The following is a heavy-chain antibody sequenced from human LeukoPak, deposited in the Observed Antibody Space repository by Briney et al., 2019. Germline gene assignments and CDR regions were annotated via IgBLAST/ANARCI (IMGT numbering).Heavy chain of an antibody. CDR1: GFTFSSYA. V-gene: IGHV3-23*01. Sequence: GGSLRPSCAASGFTFSSYAMSWVRQAPGKGLEWVSAISGSGGSTYYADSVKGRFTISRDNSKNTLYLQMNSLRAEDTAVYYCATFSSSTSCFHYWGQGTLVTVSS. CDR2: ISGSGGST. D-gene: IGHD2-2*01. CDR3: ATFSSSTSCFHY. J-gene: IGHJ4*02.